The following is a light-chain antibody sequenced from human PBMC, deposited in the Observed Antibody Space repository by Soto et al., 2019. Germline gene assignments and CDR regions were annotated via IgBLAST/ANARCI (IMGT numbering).Light chain of an antibody. CDR1: QGISTY. CDR2: AAS. V-gene: IGKV1-39*01. J-gene: IGKJ4*01. CDR3: HGSYSTART. Sequence: DSQMTGNTSSLSASVGDRVTITCRASQGISTYLNWYQQKPGKAPKLLIYAASSLQSGVSSRLGGSICGTDLVLAFSSMRSEDFATYCCHGSYSTARTCGGGTKVDIK.